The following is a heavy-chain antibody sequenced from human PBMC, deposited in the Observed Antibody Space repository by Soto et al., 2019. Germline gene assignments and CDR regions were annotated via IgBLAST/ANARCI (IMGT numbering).Heavy chain of an antibody. CDR1: GGSISSGGYY. D-gene: IGHD4-17*01. J-gene: IGHJ3*02. CDR3: ARPAGSDYGDYFAFDI. CDR2: IYYSGST. V-gene: IGHV4-31*03. Sequence: QVQLQESGPGLVKPSQTLSLTCTVSGGSISSGGYYWSWIRQHPGKGLEWIGYIYYSGSTYYNPSLKSRVTISVDTSKNQCSLKLSSVTAADTAVYYCARPAGSDYGDYFAFDIWGQGTMVTVSS.